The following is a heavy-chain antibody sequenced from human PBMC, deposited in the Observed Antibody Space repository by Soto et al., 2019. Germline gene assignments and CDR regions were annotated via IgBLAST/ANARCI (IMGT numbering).Heavy chain of an antibody. CDR3: ARGDATKIVVTTYYAMDV. CDR2: IIPVFGTA. V-gene: IGHV1-69*05. CDR1: GGSLSNYG. Sequence: QVQLVQSGAEVKKPGSSVKVSCKASGGSLSNYGISWVRQAPGQGLEWMGGIIPVFGTANYAQKFQGRVTITQDESTSIVYMDGTSLRSEDTAGYYRARGDATKIVVTTYYAMDVWGQGTTVTVSS. D-gene: IGHD3-9*01. J-gene: IGHJ6*02.